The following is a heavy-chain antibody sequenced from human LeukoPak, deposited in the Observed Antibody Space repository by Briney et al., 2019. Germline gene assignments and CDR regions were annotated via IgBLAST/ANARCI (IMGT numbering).Heavy chain of an antibody. CDR1: GFTFSTYS. J-gene: IGHJ4*02. Sequence: GGSLRLSCAASGFTFSTYSMNWVRQAPGKGLEWLSYISSGSSTIYYADSVKGRFTISRDNAKNSLYLQMNSLRGEDTAVYFCAKSSGWFLDYWGRGTLVTVSS. D-gene: IGHD6-19*01. CDR3: AKSSGWFLDY. V-gene: IGHV3-48*01. CDR2: ISSGSSTI.